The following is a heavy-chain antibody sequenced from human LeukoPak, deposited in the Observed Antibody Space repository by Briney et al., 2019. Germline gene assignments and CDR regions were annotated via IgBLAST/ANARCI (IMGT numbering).Heavy chain of an antibody. CDR1: GFTFSSYG. V-gene: IGHV3-30*18. CDR3: AKLRAAGNFDY. Sequence: GGSLRLSCAASGFTFSSYGVHWVRQAPGKGLEWVAVISYDGSNKYYADSVKGRFTISRDNSKNTLYLQMNSLRAEDTAVYYCAKLRAAGNFDYWGQGTLVTVSS. CDR2: ISYDGSNK. J-gene: IGHJ4*02. D-gene: IGHD6-13*01.